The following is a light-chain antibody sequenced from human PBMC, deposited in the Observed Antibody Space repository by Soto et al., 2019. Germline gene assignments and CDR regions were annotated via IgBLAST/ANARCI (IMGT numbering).Light chain of an antibody. CDR3: QQYNSWPLT. J-gene: IGKJ4*01. CDR2: GAS. Sequence: EMVMTQSPATLSVSSGERATLSCRASQSVSSNLAWYQQKPGQAPRLLIYGASTRATGIPARFSGSGSGTECTLTISSLQSEDVAVYYCQQYNSWPLTLGGGTKVDIK. V-gene: IGKV3-15*01. CDR1: QSVSSN.